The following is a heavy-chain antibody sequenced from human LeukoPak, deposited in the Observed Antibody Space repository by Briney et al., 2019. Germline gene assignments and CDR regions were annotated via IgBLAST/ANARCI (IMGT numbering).Heavy chain of an antibody. Sequence: PGGSLRLSCAASGVTFSSYSMNWVRQAPGKGLERVSYISSSSSTIYYADSVKGRFTISRDNAKNSLYLQMNSLRDEDTAVYYCARDSIVGATFDYWGQGTLVTVSS. CDR3: ARDSIVGATFDY. V-gene: IGHV3-48*02. CDR1: GVTFSSYS. CDR2: ISSSSSTI. J-gene: IGHJ4*02. D-gene: IGHD1-26*01.